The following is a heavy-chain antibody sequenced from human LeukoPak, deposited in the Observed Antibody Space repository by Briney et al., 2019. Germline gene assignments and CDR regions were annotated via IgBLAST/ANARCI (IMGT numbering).Heavy chain of an antibody. CDR3: ARGVITMVRGVVAERSFDY. D-gene: IGHD3-10*01. Sequence: SVKVSCKASGGTFSSYAISWVRQAPGQGLEWMGGIIPIFGTANYAQKFQGRVTITADESTSTAYMELSSLRSEDTAVYYCARGVITMVRGVVAERSFDYWGQGTLVTVSS. V-gene: IGHV1-69*13. J-gene: IGHJ4*02. CDR1: GGTFSSYA. CDR2: IIPIFGTA.